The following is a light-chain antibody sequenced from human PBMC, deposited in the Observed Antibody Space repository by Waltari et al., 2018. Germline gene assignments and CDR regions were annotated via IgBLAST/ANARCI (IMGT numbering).Light chain of an antibody. CDR3: SSRDTSGNFLV. CDR1: GLTKFY. J-gene: IGLJ2*01. V-gene: IGLV3-19*01. CDR2: GKN. Sequence: SSELTQDPAVSVPLGQAVILTCQGDGLTKFYGSWYQQRPGQAPVLLTCGKNKRPSGIPDGFPGSRSGNRVSLTISAVQAEDEADYYCSSRDTSGNFLVFGGGTRLTV.